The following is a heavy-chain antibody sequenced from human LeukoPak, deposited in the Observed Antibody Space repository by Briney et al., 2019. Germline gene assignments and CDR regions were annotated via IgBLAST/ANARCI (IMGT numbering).Heavy chain of an antibody. CDR3: SRGKFSRSGFEFYFDY. J-gene: IGHJ4*02. Sequence: WGSLRLSCVASGFTFNSYSMHWVRQAPAQGLEGVSSRNSDSNYIYYPDSVKGRFTLSRDNAKNSLYLQMISLRVEDTAVYYCSRGKFSRSGFEFYFDYWGQGTLVTVSS. V-gene: IGHV3-21*01. CDR2: RNSDSNYI. CDR1: GFTFNSYS. D-gene: IGHD5-12*01.